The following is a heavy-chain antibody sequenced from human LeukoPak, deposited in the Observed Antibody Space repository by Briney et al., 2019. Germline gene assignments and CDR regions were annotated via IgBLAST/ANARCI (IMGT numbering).Heavy chain of an antibody. V-gene: IGHV3-7*01. CDR1: AFIFSGHW. D-gene: IGHD2-15*01. CDR2: IKEDGSER. J-gene: IGHJ6*02. CDR3: ARDPRGAADIYGMDV. Sequence: PGGSLRLSCEGSAFIFSGHWMNWVRQTPGKGLEWVASIKEDGSERQYVDSVKGRFTISRDNAEISLYLQMNSLRAEDTAVYYCARDPRGAADIYGMDVWGQGTTVTVSS.